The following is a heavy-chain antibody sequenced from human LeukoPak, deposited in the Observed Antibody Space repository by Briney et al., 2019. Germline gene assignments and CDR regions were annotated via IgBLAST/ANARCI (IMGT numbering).Heavy chain of an antibody. CDR3: ARVTQRGYWYFDL. CDR1: GDSVSINSAA. Sequence: SQTLSLTFAISGDSVSINSAAWNWIRQSPSRGLEWLGRTYYRSKWYNDYAVSVKSRITINPDTSKNPFSLQLNSVTPEDTAVYYCARVTQRGYWYFDLWGRGTLVTVSS. CDR2: TYYRSKWYN. J-gene: IGHJ2*01. V-gene: IGHV6-1*01.